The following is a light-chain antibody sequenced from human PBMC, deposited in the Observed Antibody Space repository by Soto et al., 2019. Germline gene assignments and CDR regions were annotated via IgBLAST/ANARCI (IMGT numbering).Light chain of an antibody. V-gene: IGLV1-40*01. Sequence: VLTQPPSVSGAPGQRVTISCTGSSSNIGAGYDVHWYQQLPGTAPKLLIYGNSNRPSGVPDRFSGSKSGTSASLAITGLQAEDEADYYCQSYDSSLSGLLVFGGGTKVTVL. CDR1: SSNIGAGYD. J-gene: IGLJ2*01. CDR3: QSYDSSLSGLLV. CDR2: GNS.